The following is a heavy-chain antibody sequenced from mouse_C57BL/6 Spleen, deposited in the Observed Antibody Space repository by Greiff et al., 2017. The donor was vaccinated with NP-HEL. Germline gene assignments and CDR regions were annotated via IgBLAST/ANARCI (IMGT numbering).Heavy chain of an antibody. CDR3: AREGIYYYGEGYFDV. D-gene: IGHD1-1*01. Sequence: QVQLQQSGAELVRPGSSVKLSCKASGYTFTSYWMDWVKQRPGQGLEWIGNIYPSDSETHYNQKFKDKATLTVDKSSSTAYMKLSSLTSEDSAVYYCAREGIYYYGEGYFDVWGTGTTVTVSS. CDR2: IYPSDSET. V-gene: IGHV1-61*01. J-gene: IGHJ1*03. CDR1: GYTFTSYW.